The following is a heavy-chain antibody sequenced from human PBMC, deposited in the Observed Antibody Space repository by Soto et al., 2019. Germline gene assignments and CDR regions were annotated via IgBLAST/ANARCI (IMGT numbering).Heavy chain of an antibody. CDR3: VTARSSGWSSSDY. V-gene: IGHV3-30*03. D-gene: IGHD6-19*01. J-gene: IGHJ4*02. CDR1: GFTFSSYG. CDR2: ISYDGSNK. Sequence: QVQLVESGGGVVQPGRSLRLSCAASGFTFSSYGMHWVRQAPGKGLEWVAVISYDGSNKYYADSVKGRFTISRDNSKNTLYLQMNSLRAEDTAVYYCVTARSSGWSSSDYWGQGTLVTVSS.